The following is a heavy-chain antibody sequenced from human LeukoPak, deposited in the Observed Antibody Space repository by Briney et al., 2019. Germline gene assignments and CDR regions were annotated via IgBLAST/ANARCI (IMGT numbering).Heavy chain of an antibody. CDR1: GFTLSTYN. CDR3: ARDSGYPSGSWWWYFDL. D-gene: IGHD3-10*01. J-gene: IGHJ2*01. V-gene: IGHV3-48*02. Sequence: GGSLRLSCAASGFTLSTYNMNWARQAPGRGRECVSFISGWSNTIYYAHSVKGRFTVSRDNAKSSLYLQMNSLRDEDTAVYFCARDSGYPSGSWWWYFDLWGRGILVTVSS. CDR2: ISGWSNTI.